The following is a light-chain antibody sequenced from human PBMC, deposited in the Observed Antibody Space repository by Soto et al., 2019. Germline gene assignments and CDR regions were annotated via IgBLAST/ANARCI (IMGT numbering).Light chain of an antibody. V-gene: IGKV1-5*01. CDR1: ESVSKW. J-gene: IGKJ1*01. Sequence: DIQMTQSPSFLSASVGDKVTITCRATESVSKWLAWYQEKPGNPPRPLIYDACTLESGVPSRFSGSGSGTEFTLTISSLQADDFAIYYCQQYNSYSWTFGQGTKVEMK. CDR3: QQYNSYSWT. CDR2: DAC.